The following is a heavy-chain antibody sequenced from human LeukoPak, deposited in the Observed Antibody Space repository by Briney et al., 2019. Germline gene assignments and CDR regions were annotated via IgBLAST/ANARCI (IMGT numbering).Heavy chain of an antibody. CDR1: GVTFSSYA. CDR3: ARGRYADFWSGYSDY. J-gene: IGHJ4*02. Sequence: SVKVSCKASGVTFSSYAIRWVRPAPGQGLEWMGGIIPIFGTANYAQKFQGRVTITTDESTSTAYMELSSLRSEDTAVYYCARGRYADFWSGYSDYWGQGTLVTVSS. V-gene: IGHV1-69*05. D-gene: IGHD3-3*01. CDR2: IIPIFGTA.